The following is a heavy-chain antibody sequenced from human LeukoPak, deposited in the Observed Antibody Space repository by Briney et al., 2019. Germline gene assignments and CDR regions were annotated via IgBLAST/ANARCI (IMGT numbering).Heavy chain of an antibody. CDR3: ARDRNDFWSGPSNWFDP. Sequence: SETLSLTCTVSGGSISSYYWSWIRQPPGKGLEWIGYIYYSGSTNYNPSLKSRVTISVDTSKNQFSLKLSSVTAADTAVYYCARDRNDFWSGPSNWFDPWSQGTLVTVSS. CDR2: IYYSGST. J-gene: IGHJ5*02. V-gene: IGHV4-59*01. CDR1: GGSISSYY. D-gene: IGHD3-3*01.